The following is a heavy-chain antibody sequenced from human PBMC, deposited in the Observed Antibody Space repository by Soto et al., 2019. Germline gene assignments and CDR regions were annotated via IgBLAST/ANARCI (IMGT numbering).Heavy chain of an antibody. CDR1: GDTINFYS. CDR3: ATSYGSGYRAFDF. D-gene: IGHD3-10*01. CDR2: VNPILSMS. Sequence: VQLVQSGAEVKRPGSSVKVSCKASGDTINFYSINWVRQAPGLGLEWMGRVNPILSMSNYAQRFQGRVTMTADKSTSTAYMELRRLRSEDTAIYYCATSYGSGYRAFDFWGQGALVTVSS. J-gene: IGHJ4*02. V-gene: IGHV1-69*04.